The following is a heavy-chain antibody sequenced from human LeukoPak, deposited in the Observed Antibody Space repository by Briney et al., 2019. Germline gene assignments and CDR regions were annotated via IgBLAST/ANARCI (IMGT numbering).Heavy chain of an antibody. J-gene: IGHJ3*02. Sequence: GGSLRLSCTASGFTFSDYFMYWIRQAPGKGLEWVSYISSSGSLTYYADSVKGRFTISRDNSKNTLYLQMNSLRAEDTAVYYCARGGSYLSAFDIWGQGTMVTVSS. D-gene: IGHD1-26*01. CDR2: ISSSGSLT. CDR1: GFTFSDYF. V-gene: IGHV3-11*01. CDR3: ARGGSYLSAFDI.